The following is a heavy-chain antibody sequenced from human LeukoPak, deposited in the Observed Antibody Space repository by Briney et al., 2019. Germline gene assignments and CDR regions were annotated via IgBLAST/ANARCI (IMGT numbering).Heavy chain of an antibody. D-gene: IGHD3-22*01. CDR1: GGTFSSYA. Sequence: ASVKVSCKASGGTFSSYAISWVRQAPGQGLEWMGGIIPIFGTANYAQKFQGSVTITADESTSTAYMELSSLRSEDTAVYYRARGRVYYYDSSGRYYYGMDVWGQGTTVTVSS. V-gene: IGHV1-69*13. CDR2: IIPIFGTA. J-gene: IGHJ6*02. CDR3: ARGRVYYYDSSGRYYYGMDV.